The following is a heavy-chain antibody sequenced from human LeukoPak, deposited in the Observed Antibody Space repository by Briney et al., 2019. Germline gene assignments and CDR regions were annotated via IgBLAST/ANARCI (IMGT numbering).Heavy chain of an antibody. CDR1: GGSISSYY. J-gene: IGHJ5*02. CDR3: ARVGGSGSXGXXAXXXXXP. CDR2: IYHSGST. V-gene: IGHV4-59*12. D-gene: IGHD3-10*01. Sequence: SETLSLTCTVSGGSISSYYWSWIRQPPGKGLEWIGYIYHSGSTYYNPSLKSRVTISVDRSKNQFSLKLSSVTAADTAVYYCARVGGSGSXGXXAXXXXXPWGXXXLXTVSS.